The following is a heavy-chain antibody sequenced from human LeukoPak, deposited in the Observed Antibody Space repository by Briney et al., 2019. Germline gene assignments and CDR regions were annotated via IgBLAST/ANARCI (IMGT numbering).Heavy chain of an antibody. CDR2: IYYSGST. CDR1: GGSISSSSYY. CDR3: ARQWKLLWFGESRD. J-gene: IGHJ4*02. Sequence: ETLSLTCTVSGGSISSSSYYWGWIRQPPGKGLEWIGSIYYSGSTYYNPSLKSRVTISVDTSKNQFSLKLSSVTAADTAVYYCARQWKLLWFGESRDWGQGTLVTVSS. D-gene: IGHD3-10*01. V-gene: IGHV4-39*01.